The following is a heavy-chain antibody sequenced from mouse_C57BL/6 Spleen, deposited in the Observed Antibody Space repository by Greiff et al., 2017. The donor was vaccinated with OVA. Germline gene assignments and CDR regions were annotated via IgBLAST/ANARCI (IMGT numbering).Heavy chain of an antibody. V-gene: IGHV1-15*01. Sequence: QVQLQQSGAELVRPGASVTLSCKASGYTFTDYEMHWVKQTPVHGLEWIGAIDPETGGTAYNQKFNGKAILTADKSSSTAYMELRSLTSEDSAVYYCTRYGSSYWYFDVWGTGTTVTVSS. J-gene: IGHJ1*03. CDR2: IDPETGGT. CDR1: GYTFTDYE. CDR3: TRYGSSYWYFDV. D-gene: IGHD1-1*01.